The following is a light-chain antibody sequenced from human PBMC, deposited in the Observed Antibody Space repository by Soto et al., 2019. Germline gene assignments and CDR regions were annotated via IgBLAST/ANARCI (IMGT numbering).Light chain of an antibody. J-gene: IGKJ1*01. V-gene: IGKV1-5*01. CDR3: QQYKSYSWT. CDR2: DAS. CDR1: QSISSW. Sequence: DIQMTPSPSTLSASVGDRGTITCRASQSISSWLAWYQQKPGKAPKLLIYDASSLESGVPSRFSGSGSGTEFSLTISSLQPDDFATYYCQQYKSYSWTFGQGTKGDIK.